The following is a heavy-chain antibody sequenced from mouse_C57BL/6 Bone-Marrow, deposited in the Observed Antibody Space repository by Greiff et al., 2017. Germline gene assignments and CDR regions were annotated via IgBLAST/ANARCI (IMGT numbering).Heavy chain of an antibody. J-gene: IGHJ3*01. Sequence: EVQLQQSGPELVKPGASVKISCKASGYSFTGYSMNWVQQSPEKSLEWIGTINPSTGGTPYNHKFKAKATLTVDKSSSTAYMQLNSVTSEDSAVYDCARDRSGYVWFAYWGQGTMVTVSA. V-gene: IGHV1-42*01. D-gene: IGHD3-2*02. CDR2: INPSTGGT. CDR1: GYSFTGYS. CDR3: ARDRSGYVWFAY.